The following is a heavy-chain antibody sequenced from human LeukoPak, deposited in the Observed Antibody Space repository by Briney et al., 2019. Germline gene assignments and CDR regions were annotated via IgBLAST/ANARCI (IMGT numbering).Heavy chain of an antibody. J-gene: IGHJ4*02. CDR2: IYYSGST. Sequence: SETLSLTCTVSRGSISSSSYYWGWIRQPPGKGLEWIGSIYYSGSTYYNPSLKSRVTISVDTSKNQFSLKLSSVTAADTAVYYCKAAGITTIDYWGQGTLVTVSS. CDR1: RGSISSSSYY. CDR3: KAAGITTIDY. D-gene: IGHD3-22*01. V-gene: IGHV4-39*01.